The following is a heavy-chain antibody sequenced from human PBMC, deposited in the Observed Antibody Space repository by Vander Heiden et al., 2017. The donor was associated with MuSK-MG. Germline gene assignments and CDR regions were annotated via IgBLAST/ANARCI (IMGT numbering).Heavy chain of an antibody. J-gene: IGHJ4*02. CDR2: ICSSGST. CDR3: AREEAAVATHHIDY. V-gene: IGHV4-39*07. D-gene: IGHD2-15*01. Sequence: QLQLQESGPGLVKPSETLSLTCTVSGGSISISTFCWGWIRQPPGKGLEWIGSICSSGSTFYNPSLKSRVTISADRSKNQFSVKLTSATAADTAVYYCAREEAAVATHHIDYWGQGTLVTVSS. CDR1: GGSISISTFC.